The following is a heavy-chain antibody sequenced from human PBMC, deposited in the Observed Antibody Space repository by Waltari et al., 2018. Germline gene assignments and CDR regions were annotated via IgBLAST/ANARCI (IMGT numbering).Heavy chain of an antibody. CDR3: ARIPHHYSSGWSNYYYYYGMDV. Sequence: QVTLKESGPVLVKPTETLTLTCTVSGFSLSNARMGVSWIRQPPAKALEWLAHIFSNDEKSYSTSLKSRLTISKDTSKSQVVLTMTNMDPVDTATYYCARIPHHYSSGWSNYYYYYGMDVWGQGTTVTVSS. D-gene: IGHD6-19*01. CDR1: GFSLSNARMG. V-gene: IGHV2-26*01. J-gene: IGHJ6*02. CDR2: IFSNDEK.